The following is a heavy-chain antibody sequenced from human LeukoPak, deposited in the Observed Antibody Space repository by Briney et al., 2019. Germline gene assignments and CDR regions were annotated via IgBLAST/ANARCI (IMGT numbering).Heavy chain of an antibody. V-gene: IGHV1-8*03. Sequence: ASVKVSCKASGYAFTSYDINSVRQATGQGLEWMGWMNPNSGNTGYAQKFQGRVTITRNTSISTAYMELSSLRSEDTAVYYCARGPIFRQVPAAYDYYYYYYMDVWGKGTTVTVSS. CDR3: ARGPIFRQVPAAYDYYYYYYMDV. CDR1: GYAFTSYD. CDR2: MNPNSGNT. J-gene: IGHJ6*03. D-gene: IGHD2-2*01.